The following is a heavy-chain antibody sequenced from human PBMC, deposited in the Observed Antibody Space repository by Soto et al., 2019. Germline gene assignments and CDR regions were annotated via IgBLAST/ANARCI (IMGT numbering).Heavy chain of an antibody. V-gene: IGHV1-8*01. CDR1: GYTFTSHD. D-gene: IGHD5-12*01. Sequence: ASVKVSCKASGYTFTSHDINWVRQATGQGLEWMGWMNPNSGNTGYAQKFQGRATMTRNTSISTAYMELSSLRSEDTAVYYCARVGTGWLRLDFDYWGQGTLVTVSS. CDR3: ARVGTGWLRLDFDY. J-gene: IGHJ4*02. CDR2: MNPNSGNT.